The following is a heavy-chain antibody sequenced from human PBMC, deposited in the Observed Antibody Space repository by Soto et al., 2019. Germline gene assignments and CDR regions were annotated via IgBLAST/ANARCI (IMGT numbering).Heavy chain of an antibody. CDR2: IYHTGAA. CDR1: GGSLSSDNFF. Sequence: QVQLQESGPGLVKPSQTLSVTCTVSGGSLSSDNFFWSWVRQHPETGLEWVGYIYHTGAAYYNPSLKSRLTISLDTSKNRFSLSLISVTAEDPAVYYCAREVISPATSDAFDIWGQGTMVTVSS. V-gene: IGHV4-31*03. J-gene: IGHJ3*02. CDR3: AREVISPATSDAFDI. D-gene: IGHD1-26*01.